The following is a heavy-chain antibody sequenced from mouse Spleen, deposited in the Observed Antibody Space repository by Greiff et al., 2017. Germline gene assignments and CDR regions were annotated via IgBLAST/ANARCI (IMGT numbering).Heavy chain of an antibody. Sequence: EVQLQQSGPELVKPGASVKIPCKASGYTFTDYNMDWVKQSHGKSLEWIGDINPNNGGTIYNQKFKGKATLTVDKSSSTAYMELRSLTSEDTAVYYCAREAYDAHYYAMDYWGQGTSVTVSS. CDR3: AREAYDAHYYAMDY. V-gene: IGHV1-18*01. D-gene: IGHD2-14*01. J-gene: IGHJ4*01. CDR1: GYTFTDYN. CDR2: INPNNGGT.